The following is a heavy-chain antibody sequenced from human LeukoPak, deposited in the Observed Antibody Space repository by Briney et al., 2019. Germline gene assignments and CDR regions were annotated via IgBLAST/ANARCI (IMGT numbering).Heavy chain of an antibody. V-gene: IGHV4-4*07. D-gene: IGHD3-10*01. Sequence: SETLSLTCTISGYSISSSYYWGWIRQPAGKGLEWIGRIYGSGSTNYNPSLKSRVTMSLDTSKNQFSLKLSSVTAADTAVYYCARDSGTTGEVRFDPWGQGTLVTVSS. CDR2: IYGSGST. J-gene: IGHJ5*02. CDR1: GYSISSSYY. CDR3: ARDSGTTGEVRFDP.